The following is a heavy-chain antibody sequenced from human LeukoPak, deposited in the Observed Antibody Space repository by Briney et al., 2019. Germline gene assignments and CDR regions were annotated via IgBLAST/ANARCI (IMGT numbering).Heavy chain of an antibody. D-gene: IGHD5-24*01. J-gene: IGHJ4*02. Sequence: GGSLRLSCVASGFPFSSYWMTWVRQAPGKGLEWVANIKQDGSKKSYVDSVKGRFTISRDNAKNSLYLQMNSLRAEDTAIYYCTRVGYIDEGIDYWGQGSLVTVSS. CDR3: TRVGYIDEGIDY. CDR2: IKQDGSKK. V-gene: IGHV3-7*04. CDR1: GFPFSSYW.